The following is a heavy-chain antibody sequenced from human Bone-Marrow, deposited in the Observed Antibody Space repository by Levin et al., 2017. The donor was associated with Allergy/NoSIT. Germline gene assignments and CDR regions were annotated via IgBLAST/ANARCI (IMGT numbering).Heavy chain of an antibody. J-gene: IGHJ5*02. V-gene: IGHV1-69*13. CDR1: GGTFSSYS. CDR3: ARELGGLIAAGGSTRGWFDP. Sequence: RASVKVSCKASGGTFSSYSISWVRQAPGQGLEWMGKIIPMLGRTNYAHNLQDRLTITADESTRTTYMELRSLRSEDTAVYYCARELGGLIAAGGSTRGWFDPWGQGTLVTVSS. CDR2: IIPMLGRT. D-gene: IGHD6-13*01.